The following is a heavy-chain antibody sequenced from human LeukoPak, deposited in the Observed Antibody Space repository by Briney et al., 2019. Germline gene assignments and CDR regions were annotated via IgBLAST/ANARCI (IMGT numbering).Heavy chain of an antibody. V-gene: IGHV4-31*03. Sequence: SETLSLTCTASGGSISSGGHYWSWIRQHPGKGLEWIGYINYSGSTYYNPSLKSRISISVGTSQNQFSLKLSSVAAADTAVYYCARDEAIFGAGYYYGMDVWGQGTTVTVSS. J-gene: IGHJ6*02. CDR1: GGSISSGGHY. D-gene: IGHD3-3*01. CDR2: INYSGST. CDR3: ARDEAIFGAGYYYGMDV.